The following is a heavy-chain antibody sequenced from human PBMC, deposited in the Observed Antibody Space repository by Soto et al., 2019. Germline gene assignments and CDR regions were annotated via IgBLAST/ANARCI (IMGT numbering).Heavy chain of an antibody. V-gene: IGHV4-31*03. J-gene: IGHJ1*01. D-gene: IGHD2-8*02. CDR2: IYYSGST. CDR1: GGSISSGGYY. Sequence: SETLSLTCTVSGGSISSGGYYWSWIRQHPGKGLEWIGYIYYSGSTNYNPSLKSRVTISVDTSKNQFSLKLTSVTAADTAVYYCAIDKITGLFDDWGQGSLVTVSS. CDR3: AIDKITGLFDD.